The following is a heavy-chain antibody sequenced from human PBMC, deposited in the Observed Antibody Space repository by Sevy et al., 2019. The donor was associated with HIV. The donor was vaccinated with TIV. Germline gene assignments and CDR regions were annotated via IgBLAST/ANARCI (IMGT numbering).Heavy chain of an antibody. J-gene: IGHJ1*01. V-gene: IGHV3-23*01. CDR2: ISGSGGST. CDR3: AKANSPSYDFWSGHAEYFQH. D-gene: IGHD3-3*01. Sequence: GGSLRLSCAASGFTFSSYAMSWVRQAPGKGLEWVSAISGSGGSTYYADSVKGRFTISRDNSKNTLYLQMNSLRAEDTAVYYCAKANSPSYDFWSGHAEYFQHWGQGPLVTVSS. CDR1: GFTFSSYA.